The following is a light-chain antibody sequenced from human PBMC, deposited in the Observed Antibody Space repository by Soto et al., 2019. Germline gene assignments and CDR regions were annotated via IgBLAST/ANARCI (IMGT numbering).Light chain of an antibody. Sequence: EIVLTQSPGTLSLSPGERATLSCRASQSVSSSYLAWYQQKPGQAPRLLIYGASSRANGIPDRFSGSGSGTDFTLTISRLEPEDFAVYYCQQYGRSLFTFGPGTKVDIK. CDR3: QQYGRSLFT. J-gene: IGKJ3*01. CDR2: GAS. V-gene: IGKV3-20*01. CDR1: QSVSSSY.